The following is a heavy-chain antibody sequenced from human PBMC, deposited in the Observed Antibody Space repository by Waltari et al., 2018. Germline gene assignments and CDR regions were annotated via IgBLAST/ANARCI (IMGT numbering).Heavy chain of an antibody. J-gene: IGHJ2*01. V-gene: IGHV1-69*15. CDR1: GGPFSSYA. Sequence: QVQLVQSGAEVKKPGSSVKVSCQASGGPFSSYAISWVRQAPGQGLEWMGRIIPICGTANYAQKFQGRVTITADESTSTAYMELSSLRSEDTAVYYCARDIGIAAAGSWYFDLWGRGTLVTVSS. CDR3: ARDIGIAAAGSWYFDL. CDR2: IIPICGTA. D-gene: IGHD6-13*01.